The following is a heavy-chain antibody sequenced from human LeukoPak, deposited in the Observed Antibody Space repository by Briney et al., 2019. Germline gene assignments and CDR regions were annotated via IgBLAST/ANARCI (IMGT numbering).Heavy chain of an antibody. D-gene: IGHD3-10*01. V-gene: IGHV4-4*07. CDR1: GGSISRYY. Sequence: SETLSLTCTVSGGSISRYYWSWIRQPAGTGLEWIGRICTRGRTNYNPSLKSRVTMSVDTSKNQFSLKLSSVTAADTAVYYCARVQYGSGGFDYWGQGTMVTVSS. CDR3: ARVQYGSGGFDY. J-gene: IGHJ4*02. CDR2: ICTRGRT.